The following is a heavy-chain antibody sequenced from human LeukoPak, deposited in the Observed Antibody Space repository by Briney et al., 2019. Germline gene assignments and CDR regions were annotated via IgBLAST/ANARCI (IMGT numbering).Heavy chain of an antibody. J-gene: IGHJ4*02. Sequence: SETLSLTCTVSGDSISGYFLSWIRQPAGKGLEWIGRIHSSGSTNYNPSLKSRVAMSIDRSKNQFSLSLSSATAADTAVYYCARVARIVGATDFYFDYWGQGTLVTVSS. CDR1: GDSISGYF. CDR2: IHSSGST. V-gene: IGHV4-4*07. CDR3: ARVARIVGATDFYFDY. D-gene: IGHD1-26*01.